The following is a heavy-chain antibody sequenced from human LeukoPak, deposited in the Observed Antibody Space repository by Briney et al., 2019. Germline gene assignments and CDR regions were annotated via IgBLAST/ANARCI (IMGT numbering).Heavy chain of an antibody. D-gene: IGHD3-22*01. Sequence: SVKVSCKASGGTFSSYAISWVRQAPGQGLEWMGRIIPILGIANYAQKFQGRVTITTDESTSTAYMELSSLRSEDTAVYYCARSNYYDSSGYYRPFADWGQGTLVTVSS. V-gene: IGHV1-69*04. CDR3: ARSNYYDSSGYYRPFAD. J-gene: IGHJ4*02. CDR2: IIPILGIA. CDR1: GGTFSSYA.